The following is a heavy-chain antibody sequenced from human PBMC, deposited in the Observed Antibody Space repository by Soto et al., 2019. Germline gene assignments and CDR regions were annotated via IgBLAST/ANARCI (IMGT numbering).Heavy chain of an antibody. CDR1: GGSISSGDYY. Sequence: SETLSLTCTVSGGSISSGDYYWSWIRQPPGKGLEWIGYIYYSGSTYYNPSLKSRVTISVDTSKKQLSLRLSSVTAADTAVYYCARLHCDSPNCVPLDPWGQGTLVTVSS. D-gene: IGHD2-2*01. V-gene: IGHV4-30-4*01. CDR2: IYYSGST. J-gene: IGHJ5*02. CDR3: ARLHCDSPNCVPLDP.